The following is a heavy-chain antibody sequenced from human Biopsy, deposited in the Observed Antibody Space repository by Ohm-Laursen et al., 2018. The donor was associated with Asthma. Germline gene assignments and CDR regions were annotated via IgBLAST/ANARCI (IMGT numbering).Heavy chain of an antibody. D-gene: IGHD3-22*01. J-gene: IGHJ4*02. Sequence: QTLSLTCAASYGSITSGGYYWTWIRQHPGKGLEWIGFIYYSGSTYYNPSLKSRVSISIDTSKNQFSLKLSSVTAADTAVYYCARAQDYYDSRGYYRSFDYWGQGTLVTVSS. CDR1: YGSITSGGYY. V-gene: IGHV4-31*02. CDR3: ARAQDYYDSRGYYRSFDY. CDR2: IYYSGST.